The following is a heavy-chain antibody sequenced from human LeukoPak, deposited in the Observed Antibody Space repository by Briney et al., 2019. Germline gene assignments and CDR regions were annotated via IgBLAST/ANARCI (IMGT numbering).Heavy chain of an antibody. CDR3: AREGIAAYFDY. CDR1: GFTFSSYW. J-gene: IGHJ4*02. Sequence: GGSLRLSCAASGFTFSSYWMSWVRQAPGKGLEWVASIKQDGSEKYYVDSVKGRFTISRDNAKNSLYLQMNSLRAEDTAVYYCAREGIAAYFDYWGQGTLVTVSS. V-gene: IGHV3-7*01. CDR2: IKQDGSEK. D-gene: IGHD6-13*01.